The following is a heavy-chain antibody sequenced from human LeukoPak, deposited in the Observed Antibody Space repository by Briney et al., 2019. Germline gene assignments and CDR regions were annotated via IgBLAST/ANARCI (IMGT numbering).Heavy chain of an antibody. Sequence: GGSLRLSCAASGFTFGTYVMNWVRQAPGKGLEGVAVISYDGSNKYYADSVKGRFTISRDNSKNTLYLQMNSLRAEDTAVYYCARGGITIFGVDPGWGQGTLVTVSS. CDR3: ARGGITIFGVDPG. V-gene: IGHV3-30-3*01. CDR2: ISYDGSNK. CDR1: GFTFGTYV. J-gene: IGHJ4*02. D-gene: IGHD3-3*01.